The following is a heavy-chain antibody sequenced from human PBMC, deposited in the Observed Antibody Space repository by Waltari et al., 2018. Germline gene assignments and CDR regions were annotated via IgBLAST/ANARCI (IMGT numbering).Heavy chain of an antibody. CDR1: GFTFSSYG. V-gene: IGHV3-33*06. D-gene: IGHD4-4*01. J-gene: IGHJ4*02. CDR2: ILYDGSNK. Sequence: QVQLVESGGGVVKPGRSPRLSCAASGFTFSSYGMHWVRQAPGKGMEWVAVILYDGSNKYYADSVKGRFTISRDNSKNTLYLQMNSLRAEDTAVYYCAKDSATVTTGWGQGTLVTVSS. CDR3: AKDSATVTTG.